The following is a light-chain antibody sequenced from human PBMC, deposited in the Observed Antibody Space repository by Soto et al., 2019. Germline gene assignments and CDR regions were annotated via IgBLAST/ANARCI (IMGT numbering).Light chain of an antibody. CDR2: KAS. J-gene: IGKJ2*01. Sequence: DIQMTQSPSTLSASVGDRVTITCRASQSISDWLAWYQQKPGKAPNLLIHKASSLESGVPSSFSGSGAGTEFTLTISSLQPDDFATYYCQQYNTYPYTFGQGTKLEIK. V-gene: IGKV1-5*03. CDR1: QSISDW. CDR3: QQYNTYPYT.